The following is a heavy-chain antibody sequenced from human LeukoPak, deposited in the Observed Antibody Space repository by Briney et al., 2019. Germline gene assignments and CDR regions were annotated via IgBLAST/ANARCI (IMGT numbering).Heavy chain of an antibody. CDR3: ARHDTAMATDYGMDV. J-gene: IGHJ6*02. CDR2: IYSGGTT. D-gene: IGHD5-18*01. CDR1: GFTVSSID. V-gene: IGHV3-53*01. Sequence: GGSLRLSCAASGFTVSSIDMSWVRQAPGKGLEWVSVIYSGGTTYYADSVKGRFTISRDNSKNTLYLQMNSLRAEDTAVYYCARHDTAMATDYGMDVWGQGTTVTVSS.